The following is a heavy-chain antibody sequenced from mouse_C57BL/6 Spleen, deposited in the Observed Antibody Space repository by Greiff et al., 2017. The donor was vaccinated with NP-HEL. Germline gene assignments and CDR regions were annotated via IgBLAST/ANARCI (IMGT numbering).Heavy chain of an antibody. CDR3: ALYYDYDGYFDY. J-gene: IGHJ2*01. CDR1: GYTFTDYN. D-gene: IGHD2-4*01. V-gene: IGHV1-22*01. Sequence: EVQLQQSGPELVKPGASVKMSCKASGYTFTDYNMHWVKQSHGKSLEWIGYINPNNGGTSYNQKFKGKATLTVNNSSSTAYMELRSLTSEDSAVYYCALYYDYDGYFDYWGQGTTLTVSS. CDR2: INPNNGGT.